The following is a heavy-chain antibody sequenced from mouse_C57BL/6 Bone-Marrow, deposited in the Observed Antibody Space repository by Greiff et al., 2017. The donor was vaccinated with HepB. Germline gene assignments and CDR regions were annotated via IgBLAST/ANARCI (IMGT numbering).Heavy chain of an antibody. CDR3: ARLGTVASFDY. Sequence: QGKMKESGAERGRPGHSVKMSCKASGKIFTNYWKGWAKQRPGHGLEWIGDIYPGGGYTNYNEKFKGKATLTADKSSSTAYMQFSSLTSEDSAIYYCARLGTVASFDYWGQGTTLTVSS. CDR2: IYPGGGYT. V-gene: IGHV1-63*01. D-gene: IGHD1-1*01. CDR1: GKIFTNYW. J-gene: IGHJ2*01.